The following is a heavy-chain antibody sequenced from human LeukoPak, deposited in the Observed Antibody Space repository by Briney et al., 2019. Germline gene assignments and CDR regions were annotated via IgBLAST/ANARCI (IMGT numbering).Heavy chain of an antibody. CDR1: GFTFSSYG. J-gene: IGHJ6*02. Sequence: PGRSLRLSCAASGFTFSSYGMHWVRQAPGKGLEWVSTISGSGGSTYYADSVKGRFTISRDNSKNTLYLRMNSLRAEDTAVYYCAKPEGDIVVVPAAVSNYYYYYGMDVWGQGTTVTVSS. CDR2: ISGSGGST. V-gene: IGHV3-23*01. CDR3: AKPEGDIVVVPAAVSNYYYYYGMDV. D-gene: IGHD2-2*01.